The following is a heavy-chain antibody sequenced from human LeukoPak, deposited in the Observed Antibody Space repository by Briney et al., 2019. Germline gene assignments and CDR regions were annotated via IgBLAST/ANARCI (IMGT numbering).Heavy chain of an antibody. D-gene: IGHD3-10*01. J-gene: IGHJ6*02. Sequence: SVKVSCKASGGTFSSYAISWVRQAPGQGLEWMGGIIPIFGTANYAQKFQGRVTITADESTSTAYMELSSLRSEDTAVYYCVTLGWFGEAYGMDVWGQGTTVTVSS. V-gene: IGHV1-69*13. CDR1: GGTFSSYA. CDR3: VTLGWFGEAYGMDV. CDR2: IIPIFGTA.